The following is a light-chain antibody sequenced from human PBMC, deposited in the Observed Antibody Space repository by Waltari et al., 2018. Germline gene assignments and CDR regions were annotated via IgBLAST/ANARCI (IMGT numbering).Light chain of an antibody. CDR1: QSVSSN. J-gene: IGKJ4*01. CDR2: GAS. CDR3: QQYNNWPLT. Sequence: EIVMTQSPATLSVSPGERATLSCGASQSVSSNLAWYQQKPGQAPRLLIYGASTRATGIPARFRCSGSGTEFTLTISSLQSEDFAVYYCQQYNNWPLTFGGGTKVEIK. V-gene: IGKV3-15*01.